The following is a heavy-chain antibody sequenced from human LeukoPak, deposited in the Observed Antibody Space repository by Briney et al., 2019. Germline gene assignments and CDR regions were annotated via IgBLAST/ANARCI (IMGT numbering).Heavy chain of an antibody. V-gene: IGHV1-8*01. J-gene: IGHJ5*02. CDR2: MNPNSGNT. Sequence: GASVKVSCKASGYTFTSYDINWVRQATGQGLEWMGWMNPNSGNTGYAQKFQGRVTMTRNTSISTAYMELSSLRSEDTAVYYCARDRGYCSGGSCSRQNWFDPWGQGTLVTVSS. CDR3: ARDRGYCSGGSCSRQNWFDP. D-gene: IGHD2-15*01. CDR1: GYTFTSYD.